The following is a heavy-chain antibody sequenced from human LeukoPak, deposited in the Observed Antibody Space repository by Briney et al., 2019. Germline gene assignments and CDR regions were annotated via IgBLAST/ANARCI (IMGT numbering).Heavy chain of an antibody. CDR1: GFTFTDYW. CDR3: ARGGKFYYDSSGYPGDY. J-gene: IGHJ4*02. D-gene: IGHD3-22*01. Sequence: GGSLRLSCAASGFTFTDYWMSWVRRAPEKGLEWVANIKRDGSEKYYAESVKGRFTISRDNVKRSLSLQMNSLRAEDTAVYYCARGGKFYYDSSGYPGDYWGQGILVTVSS. CDR2: IKRDGSEK. V-gene: IGHV3-7*01.